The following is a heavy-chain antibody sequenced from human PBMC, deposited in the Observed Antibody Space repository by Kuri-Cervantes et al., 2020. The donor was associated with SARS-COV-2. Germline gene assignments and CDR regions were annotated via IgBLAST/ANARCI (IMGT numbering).Heavy chain of an antibody. CDR2: INHSGST. CDR1: GGSFSGYY. D-gene: IGHD3-9*01. Sequence: ESLKISCAVYGGSFSGYYWSWIRQPPGKGLEWIGEINHSGSTNYNPSLKSRVTISVDTSKNQFSLRLSSVTAADTAVYYCAGDILTGYFDYWGQGILVTVSS. J-gene: IGHJ4*02. CDR3: AGDILTGYFDY. V-gene: IGHV4-34*01.